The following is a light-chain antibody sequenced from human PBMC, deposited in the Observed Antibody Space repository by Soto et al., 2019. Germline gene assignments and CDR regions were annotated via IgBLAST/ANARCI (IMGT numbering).Light chain of an antibody. CDR1: QSIGRF. J-gene: IGKJ4*01. V-gene: IGKV1-39*01. Sequence: DIQMTQSPSSLSASVGDRVTITCRASQSIGRFLNWHQQKPGKAPNVLINVASTLRSGVPSRFSGSGSGTDFNLTINSLHPADVATYFCPHSFTTPLTFGGGTKVEI. CDR2: VAS. CDR3: PHSFTTPLT.